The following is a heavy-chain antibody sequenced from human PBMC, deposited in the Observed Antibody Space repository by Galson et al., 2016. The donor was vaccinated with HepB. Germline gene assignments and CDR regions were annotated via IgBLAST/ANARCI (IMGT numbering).Heavy chain of an antibody. Sequence: SLRLSCAVSGITFRSYTMNWVRQAPGKGLEWVSSISYSSGSDIYYADSVKGRFTISRDNAKNSLYLQMNSLRVEDTAVYFCASGDSWSHWRYYFDNWGQGALVTVSS. CDR2: ISYSSGSDI. CDR1: GITFRSYT. CDR3: ASGDSWSHWRYYFDN. V-gene: IGHV3-21*04. J-gene: IGHJ4*02. D-gene: IGHD1-26*01.